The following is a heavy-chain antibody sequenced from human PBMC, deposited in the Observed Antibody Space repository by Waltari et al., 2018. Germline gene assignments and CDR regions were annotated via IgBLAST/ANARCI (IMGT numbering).Heavy chain of an antibody. V-gene: IGHV4-59*01. CDR3: GRSYDFWSGYPVDY. Sequence: QVQLQESGPGLVKPSETLSLTCAVSGDSIHNYYWSWIRQPPGKELEWIGYVAYNGRTNYNPSLKSRVTISVDTSKTQFSLKLTYVTAADTAVYFCGRSYDFWSGYPVDYWGPGKLVTVSS. CDR2: VAYNGRT. CDR1: GDSIHNYY. D-gene: IGHD3-3*01. J-gene: IGHJ4*02.